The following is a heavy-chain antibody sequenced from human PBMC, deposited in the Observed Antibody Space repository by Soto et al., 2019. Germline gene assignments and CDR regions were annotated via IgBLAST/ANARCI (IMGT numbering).Heavy chain of an antibody. J-gene: IGHJ4*03. CDR2: IYIDGSAT. D-gene: IGHD5-18*01. CDR1: GFTFSNYW. Sequence: GGSLRLSCAASGFTFSNYWMRWVRQTAGEGLVWVSQIYIDGSATTYAASVKGRFTISRDNAKNTVYLQMNSLRAEDTAVYYCATLNSFGSDYWGQGTLVTVSS. CDR3: ATLNSFGSDY. V-gene: IGHV3-74*03.